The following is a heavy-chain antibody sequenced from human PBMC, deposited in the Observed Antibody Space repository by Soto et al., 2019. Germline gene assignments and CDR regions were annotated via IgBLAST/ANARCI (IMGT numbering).Heavy chain of an antibody. J-gene: IGHJ6*02. D-gene: IGHD2-2*02. Sequence: EAQVLQSGGGLVQPGGSLRLSCVASGFTFSNYAMTWVRQAPGKGLEWLSGISGSGDSTYYADSVKGRFTISRDNSKNTLHLQMNSLRAEDTAVYYCAQQRYCSTTRCYTPSFYYGIDVWGQGTTVNVSS. CDR3: AQQRYCSTTRCYTPSFYYGIDV. CDR1: GFTFSNYA. CDR2: ISGSGDST. V-gene: IGHV3-23*01.